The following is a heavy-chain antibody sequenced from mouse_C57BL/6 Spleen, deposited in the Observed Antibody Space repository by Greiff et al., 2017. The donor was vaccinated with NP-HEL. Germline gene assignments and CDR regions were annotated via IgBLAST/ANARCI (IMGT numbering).Heavy chain of an antibody. V-gene: IGHV5-6*01. D-gene: IGHD1-1*01. CDR1: GFTFSSYG. Sequence: EVKLVESGGDLVKPGGSLKLSCAASGFTFSSYGMSWVRQTPDKRLEWVATISSGGSYTYYPDSVKGRFTISRDNAKNTLYLQMSSLKSEDTAMYYCARHEDYYGSSYVAYWGQGTLVTVSA. CDR2: ISSGGSYT. J-gene: IGHJ3*01. CDR3: ARHEDYYGSSYVAY.